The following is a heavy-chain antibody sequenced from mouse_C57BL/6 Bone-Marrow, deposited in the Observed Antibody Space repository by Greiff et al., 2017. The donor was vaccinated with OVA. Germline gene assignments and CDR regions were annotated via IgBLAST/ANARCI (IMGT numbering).Heavy chain of an antibody. J-gene: IGHJ2*01. D-gene: IGHD2-2*01. V-gene: IGHV1-76*01. CDR1: GYTFTDYY. Sequence: VKLVESGAEVVRPGASVKLSCKASGYTFTDYYINWVKQRPGQGLEWIARIYPGSGNTYYNEKFKGKATLTADKSSNTAYMQLSSLTSEDSAVYVCARDYGYFFEYWGQGTTLTVSS. CDR2: IYPGSGNT. CDR3: ARDYGYFFEY.